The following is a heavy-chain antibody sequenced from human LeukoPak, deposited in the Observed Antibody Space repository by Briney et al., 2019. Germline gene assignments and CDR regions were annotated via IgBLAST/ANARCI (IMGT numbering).Heavy chain of an antibody. J-gene: IGHJ6*03. V-gene: IGHV4-59*12. Sequence: SSETLSLTCTVSGGSISSYYWSWIRQPPGKGLEWIGYIYYSGSTNYNPSLKSRVTISVDTSKNQFSLRLSSVTAADTAVYHCASAFEYDDSPYYYYYMDVWGTGTTVTVSS. CDR2: IYYSGST. CDR1: GGSISSYY. D-gene: IGHD3-3*01. CDR3: ASAFEYDDSPYYYYYMDV.